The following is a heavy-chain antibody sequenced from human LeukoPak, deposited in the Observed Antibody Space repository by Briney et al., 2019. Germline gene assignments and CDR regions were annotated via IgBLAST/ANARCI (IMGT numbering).Heavy chain of an antibody. J-gene: IGHJ4*02. D-gene: IGHD3-3*01. CDR1: GFTFSSYS. Sequence: GGSLRLSCAASGFTFSSYSINWVRQAPGKGLEWVSSISSSSSYIYYADSVKGRFTISRDNAKNSLYLQMNSLRAEDTAVYYCAREVGTRYDFWSGYLYYFDYWGQGTLVTVSS. CDR3: AREVGTRYDFWSGYLYYFDY. CDR2: ISSSSSYI. V-gene: IGHV3-21*01.